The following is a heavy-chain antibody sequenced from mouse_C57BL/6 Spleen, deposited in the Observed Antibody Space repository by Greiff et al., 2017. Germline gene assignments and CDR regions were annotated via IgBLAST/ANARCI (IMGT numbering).Heavy chain of an antibody. CDR2: FHPYNDDT. CDR3: ARSSYYYGSSYWYFEV. J-gene: IGHJ1*03. Sequence: QVQLQQSGAELVKPGASVKMSCKASGYTFTTYPIEWMKQNHGKSLEWIGNFHPYNDDTKYNEKFKGKATLTVEKSSSTVYLELSRLTSDDSAVYYCARSSYYYGSSYWYFEVWGTGTTVTVSS. D-gene: IGHD1-1*01. CDR1: GYTFTTYP. V-gene: IGHV1-47*01.